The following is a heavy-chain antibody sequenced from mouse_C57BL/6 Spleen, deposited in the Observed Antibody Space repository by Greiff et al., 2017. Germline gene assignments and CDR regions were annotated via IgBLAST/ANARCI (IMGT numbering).Heavy chain of an antibody. CDR2: IYPGDGDT. D-gene: IGHD2-1*01. V-gene: IGHV1-82*01. CDR3: ARLDYGNYDGFAY. CDR1: GYAFSSSW. J-gene: IGHJ3*01. Sequence: QVQLQQSGPELVKPGASVKISCKASGYAFSSSWMNWVKQRPGKGLEWIGRIYPGDGDTNYNGKFKGKATLTADKSSSTAYMQLSSLTSEDSAVYFCARLDYGNYDGFAYWGQGTLVTVSA.